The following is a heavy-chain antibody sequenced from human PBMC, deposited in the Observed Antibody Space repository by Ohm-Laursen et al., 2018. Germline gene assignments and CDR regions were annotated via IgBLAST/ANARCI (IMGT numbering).Heavy chain of an antibody. V-gene: IGHV5-51*01. CDR3: VRPYYDTSAYYLTYWYFDL. D-gene: IGHD3-22*01. J-gene: IGHJ2*01. CDR1: GYNFTNYW. CDR2: IYPGDSDT. Sequence: ESLKISCKGSGYNFTNYWIGWVRQMPGKGLEWMGIIYPGDSDTRYSPSFQGQVTISADKSINTAYLQWSSLKASDTAMYYCVRPYYDTSAYYLTYWYFDLWGRGTLVTVSS.